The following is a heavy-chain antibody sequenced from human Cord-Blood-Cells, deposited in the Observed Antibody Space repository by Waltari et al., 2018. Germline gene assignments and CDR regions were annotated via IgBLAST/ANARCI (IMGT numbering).Heavy chain of an antibody. CDR2: FDPEDGET. J-gene: IGHJ5*02. V-gene: IGHV1-24*01. D-gene: IGHD1-1*01. Sequence: QVQLVQSGAEVKKPGASVKVSCKVSGYTLTDLSMHWVRQAPGKGLGWMGGFDPEDGETSYAQKFQGRVTMTEDTSTDTAYMELGSLRSEDTAVYYCATGNGGGWNWFDPWGQGTLVTVSS. CDR3: ATGNGGGWNWFDP. CDR1: GYTLTDLS.